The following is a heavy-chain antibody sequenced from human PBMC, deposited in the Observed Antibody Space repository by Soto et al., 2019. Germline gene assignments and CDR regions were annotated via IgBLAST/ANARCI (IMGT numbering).Heavy chain of an antibody. J-gene: IGHJ4*02. D-gene: IGHD2-15*01. V-gene: IGHV1-8*01. CDR1: GYTFTSYD. Sequence: QVQLVQSGAEVKKPGASVKVSCKASGYTFTSYDINWVRQATGQGLEWMGWMNPNSGNTGYAQKFKDRATMTRNTSISTAYMELSSLRSEATTVYYCASEVNMVVGIWGQGTLVTFSS. CDR2: MNPNSGNT. CDR3: ASEVNMVVGI.